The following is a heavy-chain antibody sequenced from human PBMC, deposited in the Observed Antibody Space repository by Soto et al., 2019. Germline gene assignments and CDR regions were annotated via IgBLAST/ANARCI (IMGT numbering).Heavy chain of an antibody. J-gene: IGHJ4*02. CDR2: IYYSGST. D-gene: IGHD4-17*01. Sequence: SETLSLTCTVSGGSISSYYWSWIRQPPGKGLEWIGYIYYSGSTNYNPSLKSRVTISVDTSKNQFSLKLSSVTAADTAVYYCARVEDYGDPFFDYWGQGTLVTVS. CDR3: ARVEDYGDPFFDY. V-gene: IGHV4-59*01. CDR1: GGSISSYY.